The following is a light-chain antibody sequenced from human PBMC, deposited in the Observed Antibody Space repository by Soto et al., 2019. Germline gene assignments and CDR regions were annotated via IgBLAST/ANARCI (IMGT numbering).Light chain of an antibody. CDR2: GVS. CDR1: QRLLHSDGKTY. Sequence: DIVMTQTPLSPSVTPGPPASISCKSSQRLLHSDGKTYLFWYQQKPGKAPKLLIYGVSNLQSGVPSRFSGSGSGTDFTLTISSLRPEDFATYYCQQSFSSPWTFGQGTKVDIK. CDR3: QQSFSSPWT. J-gene: IGKJ1*01. V-gene: IGKV2D-29*01.